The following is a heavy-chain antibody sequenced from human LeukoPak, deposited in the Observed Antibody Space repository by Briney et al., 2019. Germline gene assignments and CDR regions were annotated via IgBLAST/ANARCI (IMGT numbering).Heavy chain of an antibody. Sequence: SVKVSCKASGGTFSSYAISWVRQAPGQGLEWMGGIIPIFGTANYAQKFQGKVTITADKSTSTAYMELSSLRSEDTAVYYCARDLGVTYCGGDCMKGFDYWGQGTLVTVSS. CDR3: ARDLGVTYCGGDCMKGFDY. J-gene: IGHJ4*02. V-gene: IGHV1-69*06. CDR1: GGTFSSYA. CDR2: IIPIFGTA. D-gene: IGHD2-21*02.